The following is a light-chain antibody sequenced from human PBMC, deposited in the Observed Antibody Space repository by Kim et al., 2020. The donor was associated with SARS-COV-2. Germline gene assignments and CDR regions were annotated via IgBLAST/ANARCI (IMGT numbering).Light chain of an antibody. Sequence: DIVMTQSPDSLAVSLGERATINCKSSQSVLYSSNNKNYLAWYQQKPGQPPKLLIYWASTRESGVPDRFSGSGSGTDFTLTISSLQAEDVAGYYCKQYYSTPLTFGGGTTVDIK. CDR1: QSVLYSSNNKNY. J-gene: IGKJ4*01. CDR2: WAS. V-gene: IGKV4-1*01. CDR3: KQYYSTPLT.